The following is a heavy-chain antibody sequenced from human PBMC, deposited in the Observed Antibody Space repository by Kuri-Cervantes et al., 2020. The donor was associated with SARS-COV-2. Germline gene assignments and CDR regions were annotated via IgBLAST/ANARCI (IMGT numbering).Heavy chain of an antibody. CDR2: INHSGST. J-gene: IGHJ6*02. Sequence: SDTLSLTCAVYGGSFSSYYWSWIRQPPGKGLEWIGEINHSGSTNYNPSLKSRVTISVDTSKNQFSLKLSSVSAADTAVYYCARIKGVFRFLEWSQNHLIGRACGIDIWGQGTTVTVSS. D-gene: IGHD3-3*01. CDR3: ARIKGVFRFLEWSQNHLIGRACGIDI. CDR1: GGSFSSYY. V-gene: IGHV4-34*01.